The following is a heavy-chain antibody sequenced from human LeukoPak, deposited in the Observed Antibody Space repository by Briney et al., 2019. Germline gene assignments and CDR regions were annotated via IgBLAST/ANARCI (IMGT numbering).Heavy chain of an antibody. V-gene: IGHV4-31*03. CDR1: GGSISSYY. Sequence: PSQTLSLTCTVSGGSISSYYWSWIRQHPGKGLEWIGYIYYSGSTYYNPSLKSRVTISVDTSKNQFSLKLSSATAADTAVYYCAIMGRRSSWPDYWGQGTLVTVSS. CDR3: AIMGRRSSWPDY. J-gene: IGHJ4*02. CDR2: IYYSGST. D-gene: IGHD6-13*01.